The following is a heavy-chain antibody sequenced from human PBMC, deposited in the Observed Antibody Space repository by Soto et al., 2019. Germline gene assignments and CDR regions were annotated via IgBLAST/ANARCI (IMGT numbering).Heavy chain of an antibody. CDR1: GGSISSYY. CDR2: IYYSGST. V-gene: IGHV4-59*12. CDR3: ARYRGYSYGYPKSSPVFFLDY. J-gene: IGHJ4*02. D-gene: IGHD5-18*01. Sequence: SETLSLTCTVSGGSISSYYWGWIRQPPGKGLEWTGYIYYSGSTNYNPSLKSRVTIAVDTSKNQFSLKLSSVTAADTAVYYCARYRGYSYGYPKSSPVFFLDYWGQGTLGTVSS.